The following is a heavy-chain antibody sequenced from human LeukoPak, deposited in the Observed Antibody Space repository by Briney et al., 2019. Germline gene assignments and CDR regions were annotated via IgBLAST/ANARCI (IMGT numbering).Heavy chain of an antibody. CDR1: GYIFTNYW. J-gene: IGHJ4*02. D-gene: IGHD5-12*01. CDR2: IYPRDSDT. CDR3: ARRQYSGYDFDF. Sequence: GESLKVSCKASGYIFTNYWIGWVRQMPGKGLEWMGIIYPRDSDTRYSPSFQGQVTVSADKSISTAYLQWNTLEASDTAMYYCARRQYSGYDFDFWGQGTLVTVSS. V-gene: IGHV5-51*01.